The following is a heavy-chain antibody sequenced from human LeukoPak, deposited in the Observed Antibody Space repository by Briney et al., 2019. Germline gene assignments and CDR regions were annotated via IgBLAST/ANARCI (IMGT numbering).Heavy chain of an antibody. CDR2: IYYSGTT. CDR1: GGSMYTYY. J-gene: IGHJ3*02. D-gene: IGHD2-2*01. Sequence: SETLSLTCSVSGGSMYTYYWSWIRQPPGKGLECVGHIYYSGTTNYNPSLKSRVIMSIDTSKNQFSLKLSSVTAADTAVYYCARDLGYCSSTSCKESKAFDIWGQGTMVTVSS. CDR3: ARDLGYCSSTSCKESKAFDI. V-gene: IGHV4-59*12.